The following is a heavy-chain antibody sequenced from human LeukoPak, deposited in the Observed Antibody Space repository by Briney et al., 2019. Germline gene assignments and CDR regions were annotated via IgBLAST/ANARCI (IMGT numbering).Heavy chain of an antibody. D-gene: IGHD4-11*01. CDR3: ATFPYDYSNYYRDGRAFDI. Sequence: EGSLRLSCAASGFTFSSYAMSWVRQAPGKGLEWGSAISGSGGSTYYADSVKGRFTISRDNSKNTLYLQMNSLRAEDTAVYYCATFPYDYSNYYRDGRAFDIWGQGTMVTVSS. CDR1: GFTFSSYA. CDR2: ISGSGGST. V-gene: IGHV3-23*01. J-gene: IGHJ3*02.